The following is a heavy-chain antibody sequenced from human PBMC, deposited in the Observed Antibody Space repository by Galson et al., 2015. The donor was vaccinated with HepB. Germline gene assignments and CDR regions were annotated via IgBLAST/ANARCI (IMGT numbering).Heavy chain of an antibody. CDR3: ARDPGYCSGGSCYSRRFYYFDY. CDR1: GYTFTTYA. V-gene: IGHV7-4-1*02. J-gene: IGHJ4*02. D-gene: IGHD2-15*01. CDR2: INTNTGNP. Sequence: SVKVSCKASGYTFTTYAMNWVRQAPGQGLEWMGWINTNTGNPTYAQGFTGRFAFSLDTSVSTAYLQISSLKAEDTAVYYCARDPGYCSGGSCYSRRFYYFDYWGQGTLVTVSS.